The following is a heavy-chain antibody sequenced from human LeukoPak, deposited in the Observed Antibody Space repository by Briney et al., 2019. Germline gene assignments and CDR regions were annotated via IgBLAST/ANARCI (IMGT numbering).Heavy chain of an antibody. CDR3: ARGPQLLWFGELPGPLDY. J-gene: IGHJ4*02. Sequence: ASPNASYKASGYTFTSYAMDGVGPAPGQRLEWMGWINAGNGNTKYSQKFQGRVTITRDTSASTAYMELSSLGSEDTAVYYCARGPQLLWFGELPGPLDYWGQGTLVTVSS. CDR2: INAGNGNT. CDR1: GYTFTSYA. D-gene: IGHD3-10*01. V-gene: IGHV1-3*01.